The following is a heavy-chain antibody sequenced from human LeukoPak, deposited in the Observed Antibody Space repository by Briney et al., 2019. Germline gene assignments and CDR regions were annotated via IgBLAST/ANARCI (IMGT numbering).Heavy chain of an antibody. Sequence: GGSLRLSCAASGFTFSNYAMIWVRQAPGKGLEGVSAISGSGGSTYYADSVKGRFTISRDNSKNTLYLQMNSLRAEDTAVYYCAKVMGGSYAYDAFDIWGQGTMVTVSS. CDR2: ISGSGGST. CDR1: GFTFSNYA. D-gene: IGHD1-26*01. V-gene: IGHV3-23*01. CDR3: AKVMGGSYAYDAFDI. J-gene: IGHJ3*02.